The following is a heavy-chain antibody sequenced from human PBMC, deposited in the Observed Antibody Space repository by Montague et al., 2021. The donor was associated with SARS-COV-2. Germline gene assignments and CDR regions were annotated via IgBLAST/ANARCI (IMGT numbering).Heavy chain of an antibody. CDR3: AKNKLGPTPTDAFDL. CDR1: GFTFSSYS. V-gene: IGHV3-21*01. CDR2: ISSSGSDI. D-gene: IGHD1-26*01. J-gene: IGHJ3*01. Sequence: FRSLSLAASGFTFSSYSMNWVRQAPRKGLEWVSSISSSGSDISYADSVMGRVTISRDNARNSLSLQMNGLRVEDTAIYYCAKNKLGPTPTDAFDLWGQGTMVTVSS.